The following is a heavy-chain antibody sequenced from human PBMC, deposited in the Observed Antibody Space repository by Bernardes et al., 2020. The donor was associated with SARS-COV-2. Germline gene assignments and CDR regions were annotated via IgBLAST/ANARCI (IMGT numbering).Heavy chain of an antibody. Sequence: SETLSLTCTVSGGSISSHYWSWIRPPPGKGLEWIGYIYYSGSTKYNPSLKSRVTISVDTSKNQFSLKLTSVTAADTAVYYCAGDFDYWGQGTLVTVSS. CDR3: AGDFDY. CDR1: GGSISSHY. CDR2: IYYSGST. V-gene: IGHV4-59*11. J-gene: IGHJ4*02.